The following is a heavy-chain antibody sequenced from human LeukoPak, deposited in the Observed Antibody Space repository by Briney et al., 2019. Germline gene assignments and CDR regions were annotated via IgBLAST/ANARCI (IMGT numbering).Heavy chain of an antibody. V-gene: IGHV3-9*01. D-gene: IGHD1-26*01. Sequence: GGSLRLSCAASGFTFDDYDMHWVRQAPGKGLEWVSGISWNSGTIGYADSVKGRFTISRDNAKNSLYLQMNSLRAEDTAVYYCARDRELDYWGQGTLVTVSS. CDR1: GFTFDDYD. CDR2: ISWNSGTI. J-gene: IGHJ4*02. CDR3: ARDRELDY.